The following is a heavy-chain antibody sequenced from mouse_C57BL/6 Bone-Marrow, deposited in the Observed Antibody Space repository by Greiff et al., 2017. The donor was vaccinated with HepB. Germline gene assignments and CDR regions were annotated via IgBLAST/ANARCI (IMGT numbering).Heavy chain of an antibody. CDR2: IYPGNSDT. V-gene: IGHV1-5*01. CDR3: TRSNYYGSSSYYAMDY. Sequence: VQLQQSGTVLARPGASVKMSCKTSGYTFTSYWLHWVKQRPGQGLEWIGAIYPGNSDTSYNQKFKGKAKLTAVTAASTAYMELSSLTNEDSAVYYCTRSNYYGSSSYYAMDYWGQGTSVTVSS. CDR1: GYTFTSYW. D-gene: IGHD1-1*01. J-gene: IGHJ4*01.